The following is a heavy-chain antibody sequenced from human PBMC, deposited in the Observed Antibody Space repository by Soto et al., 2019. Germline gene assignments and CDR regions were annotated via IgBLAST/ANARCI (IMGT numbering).Heavy chain of an antibody. CDR2: IYYSGST. D-gene: IGHD6-13*01. V-gene: IGHV4-39*01. J-gene: IGHJ4*02. CDR1: GGSISSSSYY. CDR3: ARRRGAAVTFDY. Sequence: PSETLSLTCTVSGGSISSSSYYWGWIRQPPGKGLEWIGSIYYSGSTYYNPSLKSRVTISVDTSKNQFSLKLSSVTAADTAVYYCARRRGAAVTFDYWGQGTLVTVSS.